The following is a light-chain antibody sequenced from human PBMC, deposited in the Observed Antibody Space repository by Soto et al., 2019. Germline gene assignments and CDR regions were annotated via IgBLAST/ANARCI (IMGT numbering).Light chain of an antibody. CDR2: GVS. CDR1: QAVDSKF. Sequence: IVLTQSPGTLSLSQGETATLSCRASQAVDSKFLAWYQQNPGQAPRLIMFGVSGRATGVPARFSGGVSGTDFTLTIRSLEPEDFAVYYCQLYGISVPVTFGQGTRLQI. J-gene: IGKJ5*01. CDR3: QLYGISVPVT. V-gene: IGKV3-20*01.